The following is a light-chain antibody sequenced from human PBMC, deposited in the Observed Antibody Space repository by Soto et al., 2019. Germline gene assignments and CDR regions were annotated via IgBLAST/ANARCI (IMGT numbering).Light chain of an antibody. V-gene: IGKV1-5*03. CDR3: QHYNSYSKA. Sequence: DIHMTQSPSPLSGSVGDSVTITCRASQTISSWLAWYQQKPGKAPKLLIYNASTLKSGVPPRLSGSGSGTEFTVTINSLQTGELETYYGQHYNSYSKACGQGSKV. CDR2: NAS. J-gene: IGKJ1*01. CDR1: QTISSW.